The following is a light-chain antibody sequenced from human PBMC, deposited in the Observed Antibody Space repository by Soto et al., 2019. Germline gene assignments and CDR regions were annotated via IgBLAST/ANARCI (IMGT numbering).Light chain of an antibody. CDR2: EVN. CDR1: SSDIGGYNY. CDR3: SSYAGSNMGV. V-gene: IGLV2-8*01. Sequence: QSVLTQPPSASGSPGQSVAISCTGTSSDIGGYNYVSWYQINPGKAPKLMIYEVNKRPSGVPDRFSGSKSGNTASLIVSGLQAEDEADYYCSSYAGSNMGVFGGGTKLTVL. J-gene: IGLJ2*01.